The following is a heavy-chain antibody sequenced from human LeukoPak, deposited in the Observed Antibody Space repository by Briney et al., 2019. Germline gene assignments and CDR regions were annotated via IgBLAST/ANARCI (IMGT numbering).Heavy chain of an antibody. CDR2: ISAYSGNT. CDR1: GYTFTSHG. V-gene: IGHV1-18*04. D-gene: IGHD5-12*01. J-gene: IGHJ4*02. CDR3: ARGSFVDMTWYFDS. Sequence: EASVKVSCKASGYTFTSHGITWVRQAPGQGLQWMGWISAYSGNTNYAQKFQDRVTMTTDTSTSTAYMELRSLRSDDTAVYYCARGSFVDMTWYFDSWGQGTLVTVSS.